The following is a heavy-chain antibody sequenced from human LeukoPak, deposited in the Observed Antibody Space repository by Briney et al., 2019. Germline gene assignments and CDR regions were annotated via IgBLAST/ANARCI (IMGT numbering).Heavy chain of an antibody. J-gene: IGHJ6*02. V-gene: IGHV4-34*01. CDR2: INHSGST. Sequence: SETLSLTCAVYGGSFSGYYWSWIRQPPGKGLEWIGEINHSGSTNYNPSLKSRVTISVDTSKNQFSLKLSSVTAADTAVYYCATYYGSGSLYYYGMDVWGQGTTVTVSS. CDR1: GGSFSGYY. CDR3: ATYYGSGSLYYYGMDV. D-gene: IGHD3-10*01.